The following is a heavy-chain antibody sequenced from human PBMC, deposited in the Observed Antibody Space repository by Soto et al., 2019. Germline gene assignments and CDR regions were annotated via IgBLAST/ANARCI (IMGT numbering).Heavy chain of an antibody. Sequence: PSETLSLTCTVSGGSISSSGYYWSWIRQHPGKGLEWIGYIYYSGSTYYNPSLKSRVTISVDTSKNQFSLKLSSVTAADTAVYNCARGVTMVRGVIHTPYFDYWGQGTLVTVPQ. V-gene: IGHV4-31*03. CDR3: ARGVTMVRGVIHTPYFDY. J-gene: IGHJ4*02. CDR1: GGSISSSGYY. CDR2: IYYSGST. D-gene: IGHD3-10*01.